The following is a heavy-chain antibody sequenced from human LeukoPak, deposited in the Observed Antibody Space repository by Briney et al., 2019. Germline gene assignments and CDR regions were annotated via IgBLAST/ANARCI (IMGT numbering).Heavy chain of an antibody. Sequence: SETLSLTCTVSGGSISSYYWSWIRQPPGKGLEWIGYIYYSGSTNYNPSLKSRVTISVDTSKNQFSLKLSSVTAADTAVYYCARHPSAYYDSSGCYFDYWGRGTLVTVSS. CDR2: IYYSGST. J-gene: IGHJ4*02. V-gene: IGHV4-59*08. D-gene: IGHD3-22*01. CDR1: GGSISSYY. CDR3: ARHPSAYYDSSGCYFDY.